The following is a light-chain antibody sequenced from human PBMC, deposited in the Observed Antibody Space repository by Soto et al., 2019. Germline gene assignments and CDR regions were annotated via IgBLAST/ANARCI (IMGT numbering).Light chain of an antibody. CDR2: SAS. CDR3: QQYGSSYI. CDR1: QTVSSNY. V-gene: IGKV3-20*01. Sequence: ETVLTQSPGTLSLSPGERATLSCRASQTVSSNYLAWYQQKPGQAPGLLIYSASSRATGIPDRFSGSGSGTDFTLTISRLEPEDFAVYYCQQYGSSYIFGQGTKLEVK. J-gene: IGKJ2*01.